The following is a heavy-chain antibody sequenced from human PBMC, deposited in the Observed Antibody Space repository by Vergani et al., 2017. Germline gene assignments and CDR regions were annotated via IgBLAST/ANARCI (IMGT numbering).Heavy chain of an antibody. CDR3: ARGTRDYVWGSYRPTYYYGMDV. CDR2: ISYDGSNK. V-gene: IGHV3-30*03. CDR1: GFTFSSYG. Sequence: QVQLVESGGGVVQPGRSLRLSCAASGFTFSSYGMHWVRQAPGKGLEWVAVISYDGSNKYYADSVKGRFTISRDNSKNTLYLQMNSLRAEDTAVYYCARGTRDYVWGSYRPTYYYGMDVWGQETTVTVSS. D-gene: IGHD3-16*02. J-gene: IGHJ6*02.